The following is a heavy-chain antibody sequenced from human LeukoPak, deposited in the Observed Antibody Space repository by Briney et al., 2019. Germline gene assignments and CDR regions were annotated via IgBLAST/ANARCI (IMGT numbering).Heavy chain of an antibody. D-gene: IGHD1-26*01. Sequence: GGSLRLSCAASGFTFSNYWMSWVRQDPGKGLEWVANIKRDEGDTYYLDSVRGRFTISRDNAKNSLYLQLNSLRGEDTAVYYCTRGGGSYSGGKFDYWGQGTLVTVSS. V-gene: IGHV3-7*01. J-gene: IGHJ4*02. CDR2: IKRDEGDT. CDR1: GFTFSNYW. CDR3: TRGGGSYSGGKFDY.